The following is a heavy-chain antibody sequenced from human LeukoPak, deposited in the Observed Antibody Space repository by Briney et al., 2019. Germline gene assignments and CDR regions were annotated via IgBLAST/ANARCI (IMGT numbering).Heavy chain of an antibody. Sequence: ASVKVPCKASGYTFPSYYIHWVRQAPGQGLEWMGTINPSGGSTTYAQKFQGRVTMTRDTSTSTVYMELIKLTSEDTAVYYCAREIGGHVFDIWGQGTMVTVSS. CDR3: AREIGGHVFDI. V-gene: IGHV1-46*01. CDR2: INPSGGST. J-gene: IGHJ3*02. CDR1: GYTFPSYY. D-gene: IGHD4-23*01.